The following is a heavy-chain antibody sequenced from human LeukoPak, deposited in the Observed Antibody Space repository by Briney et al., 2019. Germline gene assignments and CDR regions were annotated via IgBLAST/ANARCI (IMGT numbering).Heavy chain of an antibody. CDR3: AKDQYGDYVWEGDMDV. J-gene: IGHJ6*03. Sequence: GGSLRLSCAASGFTFNIHGMNWVRQAPGKGLEWVSRISNSDGSTYYADSVKGRFIISRDNTKNTLYLQMNSLRAEDTAVYYCAKDQYGDYVWEGDMDVWGRGTTVTISS. CDR2: ISNSDGST. V-gene: IGHV3-23*01. CDR1: GFTFNIHG. D-gene: IGHD4-17*01.